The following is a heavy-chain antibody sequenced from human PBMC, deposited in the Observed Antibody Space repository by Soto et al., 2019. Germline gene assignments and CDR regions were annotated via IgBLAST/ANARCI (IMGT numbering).Heavy chain of an antibody. V-gene: IGHV1-18*01. D-gene: IGHD3-10*01. CDR2: ISAYNGNT. J-gene: IGHJ5*02. CDR3: ARGVGSGSYYNQYNWFDP. CDR1: GYTFTNYG. Sequence: GASVKVSCKASGYTFTNYGISWVRQAPGQGLEWMGWISAYNGNTKFAQKLQGRVTMTTATSTSKAYMELRSLRSDDTAVYYCARGVGSGSYYNQYNWFDPWGQGTLGTVSS.